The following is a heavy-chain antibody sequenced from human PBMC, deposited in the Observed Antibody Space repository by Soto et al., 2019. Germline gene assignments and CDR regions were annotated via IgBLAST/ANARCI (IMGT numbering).Heavy chain of an antibody. Sequence: QVQLVESGGGVVQPGRSLRLSCTASGFTFRSFAMHWVRQAPGKGLEWLALVSFDGRNKYYADSVKGRFTISRDNSNSTVFLQMTGLRSEDTSVYYCARPAGPFDYWGQGTLVSVSS. CDR2: VSFDGRNK. CDR1: GFTFRSFA. V-gene: IGHV3-30*04. J-gene: IGHJ4*02. CDR3: ARPAGPFDY.